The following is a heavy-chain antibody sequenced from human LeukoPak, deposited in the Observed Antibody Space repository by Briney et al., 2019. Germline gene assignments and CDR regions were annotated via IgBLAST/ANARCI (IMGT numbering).Heavy chain of an antibody. V-gene: IGHV3-30*02. CDR1: GFTFSSYG. CDR2: IRYDGSNK. D-gene: IGHD6-19*01. Sequence: GGSLRLSCAASGFTFSSYGTHWVRQAPGKGLEWVAFIRYDGSNKYYADSVKGRFTISRDNSKNTLYLQMNSLRAEDTAVYYCAKDSSGWYPNYYMDVWGKGTTVTVSS. J-gene: IGHJ6*03. CDR3: AKDSSGWYPNYYMDV.